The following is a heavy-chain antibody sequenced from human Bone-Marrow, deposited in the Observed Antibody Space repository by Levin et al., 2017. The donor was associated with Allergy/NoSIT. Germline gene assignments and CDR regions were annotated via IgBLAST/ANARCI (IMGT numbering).Heavy chain of an antibody. CDR3: ARIAVRDSYYGVDV. V-gene: IGHV3-23*01. Sequence: PGGSLRLSCAASGFTFSSCAMSWVRQAPGKGLEWVSSIRDSGTNTYYTDSVKGRFTISRDNSRKTLSLQMNSLRADDTAVYYCARIAVRDSYYGVDVWGQGTTVIVSS. CDR2: IRDSGTNT. J-gene: IGHJ6*02. CDR1: GFTFSSCA. D-gene: IGHD3-10*01.